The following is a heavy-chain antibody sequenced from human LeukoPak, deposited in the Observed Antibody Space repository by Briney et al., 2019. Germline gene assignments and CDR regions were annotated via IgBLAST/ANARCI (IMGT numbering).Heavy chain of an antibody. CDR1: GGSINSYY. Sequence: SETLSLTCTVSGGSINSYYWSWIRQPPGKGLEWIGYIYYSGSTNYNPSLKSRVTISVDTSKKQLSLKLSSVTAADTAVYYCARVYYSSSYDYWYFDLWGRGTLVTVSS. J-gene: IGHJ2*01. D-gene: IGHD6-13*01. CDR3: ARVYYSSSYDYWYFDL. V-gene: IGHV4-59*01. CDR2: IYYSGST.